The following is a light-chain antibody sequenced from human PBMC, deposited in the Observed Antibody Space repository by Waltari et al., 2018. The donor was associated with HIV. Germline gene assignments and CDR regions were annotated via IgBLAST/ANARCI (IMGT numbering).Light chain of an antibody. CDR1: QSISTW. V-gene: IGKV1-5*03. J-gene: IGKJ1*01. Sequence: DILMTQSPSTLTASIGDRVTITCRASQSISTWLAWYQQKPGRAPKLLMYKASTLESGVPSRFSGSGSGTEFTLTISSLQPEDFATYYCQQYNSYSWTFGQGTQVEIK. CDR3: QQYNSYSWT. CDR2: KAS.